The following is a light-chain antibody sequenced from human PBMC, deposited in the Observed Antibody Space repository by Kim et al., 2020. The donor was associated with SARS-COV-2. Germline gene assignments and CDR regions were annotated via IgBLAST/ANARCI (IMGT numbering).Light chain of an antibody. CDR2: NNN. V-gene: IGLV1-44*01. Sequence: GQRVTTSFSGGRSNIGSNVVSWYQHLPGTPPKLFIYNNNQRPSGVPDHFSASESGTSASLAISGLQPADEAVYYCAAWDDSLNGAVFGGGTQLTVL. J-gene: IGLJ7*01. CDR1: RSNIGSNV. CDR3: AAWDDSLNGAV.